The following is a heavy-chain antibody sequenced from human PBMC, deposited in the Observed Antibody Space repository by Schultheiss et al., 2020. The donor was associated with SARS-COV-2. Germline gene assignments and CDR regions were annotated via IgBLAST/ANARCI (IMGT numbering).Heavy chain of an antibody. D-gene: IGHD2-15*01. CDR2: ISAYNGNT. Sequence: ASVKVSCKASGYTFTGYYMHWVRQAPGQGLEWMGWISAYNGNTNYAQKFQGRVTMTRDTSISTAYMELSRLRSDDTAVYYCAREGYCSGGSCFGGMDVWGQGTTVTVSS. CDR3: AREGYCSGGSCFGGMDV. J-gene: IGHJ6*02. V-gene: IGHV1-2*02. CDR1: GYTFTGYY.